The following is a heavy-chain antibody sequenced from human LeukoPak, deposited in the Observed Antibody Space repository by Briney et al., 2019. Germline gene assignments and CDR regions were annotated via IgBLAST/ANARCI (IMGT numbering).Heavy chain of an antibody. V-gene: IGHV4-4*07. Sequence: SETLSLTCTVSGGSISSYYWSWIRQPAGKGLEWIGRIYTSGSTNYNPSLKSRVTMTRDTSTSTVYMELSSLRSEDTAVYYCARGSLDVPDWGSPLTYYDFWSGYYSSFDYWGQGTLVTVSS. D-gene: IGHD3-3*01. CDR3: ARGSLDVPDWGSPLTYYDFWSGYYSSFDY. J-gene: IGHJ4*02. CDR2: IYTSGST. CDR1: GGSISSYY.